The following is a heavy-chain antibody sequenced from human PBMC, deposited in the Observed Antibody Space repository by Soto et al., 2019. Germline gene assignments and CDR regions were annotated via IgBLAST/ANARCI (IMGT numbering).Heavy chain of an antibody. V-gene: IGHV1-24*01. J-gene: IGHJ4*01. CDR3: AKDKRPDGVWDIEY. Sequence: ASVKVSCKVSGYTLTVLSMHWVRQAPGKGLEWMGGFDPEDGETIYAQKFQGRVTMTEDTSTDTAYLQMSSLRAEDTAVYYCAKDKRPDGVWDIEYWGHGTLVTVSS. CDR2: FDPEDGET. CDR1: GYTLTVLS. D-gene: IGHD1-1*01.